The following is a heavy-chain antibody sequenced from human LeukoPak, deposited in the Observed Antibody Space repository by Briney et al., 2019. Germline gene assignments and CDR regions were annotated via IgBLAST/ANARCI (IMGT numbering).Heavy chain of an antibody. D-gene: IGHD5-24*01. CDR2: IYHSGST. Sequence: SETLSLTCTVSGYSISSGYYWGWIRQPPGKGLEWIGSIYHSGSTYYNPSLKSRVTISVDTSKNQFALKLSSVTAADTAVYYCARARREMVDYWGQGTLVTVSS. V-gene: IGHV4-38-2*02. CDR1: GYSISSGYY. CDR3: ARARREMVDY. J-gene: IGHJ4*02.